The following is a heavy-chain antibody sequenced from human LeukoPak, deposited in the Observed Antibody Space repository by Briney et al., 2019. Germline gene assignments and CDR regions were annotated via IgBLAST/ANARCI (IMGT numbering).Heavy chain of an antibody. Sequence: SETLSLTCTVSGGSISSGDYYWSWIRQPPGKGLEWIGYIYYSGSTYYNPSLKSRVTISVDTSKNQFSLKLSSVTAADTAVYCCARVVILTGYYTHFDYWGQGTLVTVSS. J-gene: IGHJ4*02. CDR1: GGSISSGDYY. V-gene: IGHV4-30-4*01. CDR3: ARVVILTGYYTHFDY. D-gene: IGHD3-9*01. CDR2: IYYSGST.